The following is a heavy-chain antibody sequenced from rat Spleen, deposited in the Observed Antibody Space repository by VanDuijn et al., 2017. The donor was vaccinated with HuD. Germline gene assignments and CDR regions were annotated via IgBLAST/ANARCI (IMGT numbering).Heavy chain of an antibody. Sequence: EVQLVESGGGLVQPGRSLKLSCITSGFTFNYYWMTWIRQAPGKGLEWVASITKNGGSLFYPDSVKGRFTISRDNAKSTLFLQMESLRSEDTATYYCARRHYGYTDYFDYWGQGVMVTVSS. D-gene: IGHD1-11*01. CDR3: ARRHYGYTDYFDY. CDR2: ITKNGGSL. V-gene: IGHV5-31*01. J-gene: IGHJ2*01. CDR1: GFTFNYYW.